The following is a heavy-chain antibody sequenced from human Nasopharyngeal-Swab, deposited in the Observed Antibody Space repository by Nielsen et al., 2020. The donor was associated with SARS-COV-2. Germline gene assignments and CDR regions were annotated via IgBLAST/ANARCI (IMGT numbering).Heavy chain of an antibody. J-gene: IGHJ6*03. V-gene: IGHV1-69*13. Sequence: SVKVSCKASGGTFSSYAISWVRQAPGQGLEWMGGIIPIFGTANYAQKFQGRVTITADESTSTAYMELSSLRSEDTAVYYCARLPGIAAAGRERFYYYMDVWGKGTTVTVSS. CDR2: IIPIFGTA. D-gene: IGHD6-13*01. CDR1: GGTFSSYA. CDR3: ARLPGIAAAGRERFYYYMDV.